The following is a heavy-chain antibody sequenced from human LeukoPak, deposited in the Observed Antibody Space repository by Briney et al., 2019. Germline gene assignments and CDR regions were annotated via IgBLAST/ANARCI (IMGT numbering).Heavy chain of an antibody. J-gene: IGHJ4*02. V-gene: IGHV1-69*04. CDR1: GGTFSSYA. D-gene: IGHD4-17*01. CDR2: IIPILGIA. CDR3: ARDSDYGDSGY. Sequence: SVKVSCKASGGTFSSYAISWGRQAPGQGLEWMGRIIPILGIANYAQKFQGRVTITADKSTSTAYMELSSLRSEDTAVYYCARDSDYGDSGYWGQGTLVTVSS.